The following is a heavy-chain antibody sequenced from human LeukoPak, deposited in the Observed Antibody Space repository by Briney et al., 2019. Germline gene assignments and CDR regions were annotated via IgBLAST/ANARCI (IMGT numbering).Heavy chain of an antibody. Sequence: GGSLRLSCAASGFTFSSYEMNWVRQAPGMGLEWVSYISSSGSTIYYADSVKGRFTISRDNAKNSLYLQMNSLRAEDTAVYYCAGQLDRAAAGTLGYWGQGTLVTVSS. CDR2: ISSSGSTI. CDR1: GFTFSSYE. V-gene: IGHV3-48*03. D-gene: IGHD6-13*01. CDR3: AGQLDRAAAGTLGY. J-gene: IGHJ4*02.